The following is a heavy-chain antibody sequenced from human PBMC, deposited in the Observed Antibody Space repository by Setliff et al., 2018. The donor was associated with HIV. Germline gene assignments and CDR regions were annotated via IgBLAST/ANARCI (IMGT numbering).Heavy chain of an antibody. J-gene: IGHJ6*02. CDR3: ARSWPLDIVVVVAATLDYYGMDV. Sequence: SVKVSCKASGYTFTSYFLHWVRQAPGQGLEWMGIIIPIFGTANYAQKFQGRVTITTDESTSTAYMELSSLRSEDTAVYYCARSWPLDIVVVVAATLDYYGMDVWGQGTTVTVSS. CDR1: GYTFTSYF. CDR2: IIPIFGTA. D-gene: IGHD2-15*01. V-gene: IGHV1-69*05.